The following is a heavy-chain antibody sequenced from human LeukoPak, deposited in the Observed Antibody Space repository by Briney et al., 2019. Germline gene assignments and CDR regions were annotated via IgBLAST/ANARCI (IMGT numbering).Heavy chain of an antibody. CDR3: ARVTWKTVVAAPDY. J-gene: IGHJ4*02. V-gene: IGHV1-2*06. Sequence: ASVKVSCKASGYTFTDYYMHWVRQAPGQGLEWMGRINPHSGGTNYAQKFQGRVSMTRDTSINTAYMEVSRLTSDDTAVYYCARVTWKTVVAAPDYWGQGTLVTVSP. CDR2: INPHSGGT. CDR1: GYTFTDYY. D-gene: IGHD2-15*01.